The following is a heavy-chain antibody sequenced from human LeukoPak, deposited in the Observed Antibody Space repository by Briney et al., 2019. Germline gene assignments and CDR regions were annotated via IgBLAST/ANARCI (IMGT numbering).Heavy chain of an antibody. CDR2: ISGSGGST. J-gene: IGHJ4*02. CDR1: GFTFSSYA. V-gene: IGHV3-23*01. CDR3: AKGATGTTYTYYFDY. D-gene: IGHD1-7*01. Sequence: GGSLRLSCAASGFTFSSYAMSWVRQAPGKGLEWVSTISGSGGSTYYADSVKGRFTISRDNSKNTLYLQMNSLRAEDTAVYYCAKGATGTTYTYYFDYWGQGTLVTVSS.